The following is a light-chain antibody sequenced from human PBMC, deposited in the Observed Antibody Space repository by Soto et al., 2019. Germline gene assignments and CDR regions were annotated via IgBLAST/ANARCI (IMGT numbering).Light chain of an antibody. V-gene: IGKV3-11*01. CDR3: QQRTNWPPT. CDR1: QNVRND. CDR2: SAS. J-gene: IGKJ4*01. Sequence: EILLTQSPATLSLSPGERATLSCRASQNVRNDLVWYLQKPGQAPRILIYSASNRATGIPARFSGSGSGTDFTLTISSLEPEDFAVYYCQQRTNWPPTFGGGTKVEFK.